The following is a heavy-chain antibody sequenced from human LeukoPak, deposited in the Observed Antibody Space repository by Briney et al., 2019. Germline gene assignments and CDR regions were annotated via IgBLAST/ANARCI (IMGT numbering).Heavy chain of an antibody. Sequence: PGGSLRLSCAASGFSLSGYWMSWVRLTPGKGLEWVANIKQDGSDKFYVDSVRGRFTVSRDNAKNSLYLQMNSVRVEDTGVYYCARASADRYVSSGNGGVYFCYWGQGTLVTVSS. CDR3: ARASADRYVSSGNGGVYFCY. D-gene: IGHD6-25*01. CDR2: IKQDGSDK. CDR1: GFSLSGYW. V-gene: IGHV3-7*01. J-gene: IGHJ4*02.